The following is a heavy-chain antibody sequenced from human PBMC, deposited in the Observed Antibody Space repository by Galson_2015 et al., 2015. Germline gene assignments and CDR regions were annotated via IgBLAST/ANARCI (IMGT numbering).Heavy chain of an antibody. Sequence: SLRLSCAASGFTFSSYAVSWVRQAPGKGLEWVSAIGGSGTSTYYADSVKGRFAISRDNSKNSLYLQMNSLRAEDTAVYYCIRQLVSSSYGMDVWGQGTTVTVSS. V-gene: IGHV3-23*01. J-gene: IGHJ6*02. CDR3: IRQLVSSSYGMDV. D-gene: IGHD6-13*01. CDR1: GFTFSSYA. CDR2: IGGSGTST.